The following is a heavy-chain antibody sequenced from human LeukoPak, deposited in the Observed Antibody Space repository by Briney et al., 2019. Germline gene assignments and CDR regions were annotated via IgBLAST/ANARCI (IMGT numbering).Heavy chain of an antibody. CDR2: IYYSGST. J-gene: IGHJ4*02. CDR3: ARRLDSGWYEAFDY. V-gene: IGHV4-59*08. CDR1: GGSISSYY. D-gene: IGHD6-19*01. Sequence: PSETLSLTCTVSGGSISSYYWSWIRQPPGKGLEWIGYIYYSGSTNYNPSLKSRVTISVDTSKNQFSLKLSSVTAAGTAVYYCARRLDSGWYEAFDYWGQGTLVTVSS.